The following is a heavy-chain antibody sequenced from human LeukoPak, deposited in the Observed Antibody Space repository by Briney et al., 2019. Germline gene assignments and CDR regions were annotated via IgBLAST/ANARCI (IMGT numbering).Heavy chain of an antibody. Sequence: GGSPRLSRAASGVTSSSYAMSWVRQAPRKGLEWVSAISGSGGGTYYADSVKGRFTISRDNSTNTLYLQMNSLRAEDTAVYYCAKDRSPVCTNGVCLYFEDWGQGTLVTV. J-gene: IGHJ4*02. CDR3: AKDRSPVCTNGVCLYFED. CDR1: GVTSSSYA. D-gene: IGHD2-8*01. V-gene: IGHV3-23*01. CDR2: ISGSGGGT.